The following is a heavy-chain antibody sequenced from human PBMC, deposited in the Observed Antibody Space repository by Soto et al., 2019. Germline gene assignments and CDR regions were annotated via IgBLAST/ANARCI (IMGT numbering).Heavy chain of an antibody. CDR3: ARRSSSWYTYYYYGMDV. CDR1: GGSINSGGFY. V-gene: IGHV4-39*01. J-gene: IGHJ6*02. Sequence: SETLSLTCTVSGGSINSGGFYWSWIRQHPGKGLEWIGSIYYSGSTYYNPSLKSRVTISVDTSKNQFSLKLSSVTAADTAVYYCARRSSSWYTYYYYGMDVWGQGTTVTVS. CDR2: IYYSGST. D-gene: IGHD6-13*01.